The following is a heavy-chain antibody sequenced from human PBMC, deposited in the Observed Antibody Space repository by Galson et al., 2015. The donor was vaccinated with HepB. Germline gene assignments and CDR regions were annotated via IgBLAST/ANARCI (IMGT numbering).Heavy chain of an antibody. V-gene: IGHV3-30*18. D-gene: IGHD2-21*02. CDR3: AKDRMVTAIFLYYGMDV. Sequence: SLRLSCAASGFTFSSYGMHWVRQAPGKGLEWVAVISYDGSNKYYADSVKGRFTISRDNSKNTLYLQMNSLRAEDTAVYYCAKDRMVTAIFLYYGMDVWGQGTTVTVSS. CDR2: ISYDGSNK. CDR1: GFTFSSYG. J-gene: IGHJ6*02.